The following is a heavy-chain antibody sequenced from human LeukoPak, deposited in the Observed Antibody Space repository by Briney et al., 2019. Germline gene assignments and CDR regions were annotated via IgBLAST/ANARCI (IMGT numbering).Heavy chain of an antibody. V-gene: IGHV3-23*01. J-gene: IGHJ4*02. CDR1: GFTFSSYS. CDR3: AKEGYSSSWNADFDY. CDR2: ISGSGGIT. D-gene: IGHD6-13*01. Sequence: GGSLRLSCAASGFTFSSYSMNWVRQAPGKGLEWVSAISGSGGITYYADSVKGRFTISRDNSKNTLYLQMNSLRAEDTAVYYCAKEGYSSSWNADFDYWGQGTLVIVSS.